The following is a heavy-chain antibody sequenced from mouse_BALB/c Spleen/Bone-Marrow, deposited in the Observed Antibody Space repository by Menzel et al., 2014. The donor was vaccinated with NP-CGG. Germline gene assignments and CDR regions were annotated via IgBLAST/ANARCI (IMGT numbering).Heavy chain of an antibody. Sequence: EVKVVESGGGLVQPGGSLKLSCATSGFTFSDYYMYWVRQTPEKRLEWVAYISNGGGSTYYPDTVKGRFTISRDNAKNTLYLRMSRLKSEDTAMYYCARHLYGNYGAMDYWGQGTSVTVSS. CDR3: ARHLYGNYGAMDY. V-gene: IGHV5-12*02. D-gene: IGHD2-1*01. CDR2: ISNGGGST. CDR1: GFTFSDYY. J-gene: IGHJ4*01.